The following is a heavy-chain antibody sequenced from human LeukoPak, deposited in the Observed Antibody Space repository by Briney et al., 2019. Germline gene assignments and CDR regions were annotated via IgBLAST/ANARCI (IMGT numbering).Heavy chain of an antibody. D-gene: IGHD6-13*01. CDR1: RFTFSSYA. J-gene: IGHJ4*02. CDR3: ARESAGFDY. V-gene: IGHV3-23*01. CDR2: ISGTGGST. Sequence: GGSLRLSCAASRFTFSSYAMSWVRQAPGKGLEWVSAISGTGGSTYYADSVKGRFTISRDNSKNTLYLQMNSLRAEDTAVFYCARESAGFDYWGQGTLVTVSS.